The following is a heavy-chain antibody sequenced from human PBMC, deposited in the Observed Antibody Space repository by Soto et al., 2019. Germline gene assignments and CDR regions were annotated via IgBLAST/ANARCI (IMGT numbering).Heavy chain of an antibody. V-gene: IGHV4-39*01. CDR3: ARHLEYSSSWGKYGMDV. D-gene: IGHD6-6*01. Sequence: PSETLSLTCTVSGGSISSSSYYWGWIRQPPXKGLEWIGSIYYSGSTYYNPSLKSRVTISVDTSKNQLSLKLSSVTAADTAVYYCARHLEYSSSWGKYGMDVWGQGSTVTVSS. J-gene: IGHJ6*02. CDR1: GGSISSSSYY. CDR2: IYYSGST.